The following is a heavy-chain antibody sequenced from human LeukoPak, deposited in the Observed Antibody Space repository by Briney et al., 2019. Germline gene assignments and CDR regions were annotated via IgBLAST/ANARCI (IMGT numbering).Heavy chain of an antibody. V-gene: IGHV3-21*01. J-gene: IGHJ4*02. CDR1: GFTFSSYS. CDR3: ARVEQQLAPTFDY. Sequence: GGSLRLSCAASGFTFSSYSMNWVRQAPGKGLEWVSSISSSSSYIYYADSVKGRFTISRDNAKNSLYLQMNSLRAEDTAVYYCARVEQQLAPTFDYWGQGTLVTVSS. D-gene: IGHD6-13*01. CDR2: ISSSSSYI.